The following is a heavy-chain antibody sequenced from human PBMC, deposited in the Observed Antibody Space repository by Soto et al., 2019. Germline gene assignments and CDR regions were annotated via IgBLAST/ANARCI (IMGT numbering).Heavy chain of an antibody. CDR1: GFTFSSYA. J-gene: IGHJ6*02. V-gene: IGHV3-30-3*01. CDR2: ISYDGSNK. D-gene: IGHD2-8*01. CDR3: ARAPDIGLIRAYYYYGMDV. Sequence: QVQLVESGGGVVQPGRSLRLSCAASGFTFSSYAMHWVRQAPGKGLEWVAVISYDGSNKYYADSVKGRFTISRDNSKNSLYVQMNSLRPEDTAVYYCARAPDIGLIRAYYYYGMDVWGQGTTVTVSS.